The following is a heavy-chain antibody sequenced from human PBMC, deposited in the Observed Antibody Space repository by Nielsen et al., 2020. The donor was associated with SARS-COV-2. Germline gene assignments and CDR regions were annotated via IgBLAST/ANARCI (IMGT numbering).Heavy chain of an antibody. V-gene: IGHV3-11*01. CDR1: GFIFSDYY. CDR2: ISSSGTTI. CDR3: ANTSPCGLFAI. Sequence: GESLKISCAASGFIFSDYYMGWIRQAPGKVLEWVSYISSSGTTIYYADSVRGRFTISRDNAKNSLYLQMDSLRPEDTAVSYCANTSPCGLFAIWVQGALVTVS. D-gene: IGHD2-21*01. J-gene: IGHJ4*02.